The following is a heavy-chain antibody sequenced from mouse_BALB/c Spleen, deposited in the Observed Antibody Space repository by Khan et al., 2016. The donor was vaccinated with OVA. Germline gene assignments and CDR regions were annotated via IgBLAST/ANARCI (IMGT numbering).Heavy chain of an antibody. CDR2: IWSGGST. J-gene: IGHJ4*01. CDR3: ARILIGTTDYAMDY. D-gene: IGHD2-14*01. CDR1: GFSLTSYG. V-gene: IGHV2-2*02. Sequence: QVQLKQSGPGLVQPSQSLSITCTVSGFSLTSYGVHWVRQSPGKGLEWLGVIWSGGSTDYNAAFISRLSISKDNSKSQVFFKMNSLQANDTAIYYCARILIGTTDYAMDYWGQGTSATVSS.